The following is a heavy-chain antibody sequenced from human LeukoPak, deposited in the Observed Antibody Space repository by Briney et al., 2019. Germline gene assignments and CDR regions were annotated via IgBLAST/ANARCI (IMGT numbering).Heavy chain of an antibody. CDR1: GGSISSGGYY. J-gene: IGHJ4*02. V-gene: IGHV4-31*03. CDR2: IYYSGST. Sequence: SETLSLTCTVSGGSISSGGYYWSWIRQHPGKGLEWIGYIYYSGSTYYNPSLKSRVTISVDTSKNQFSLKLSSVTAADTAVYYCARGGTLAIAAPTYFDYWGQGTLVTVSS. CDR3: ARGGTLAIAAPTYFDY. D-gene: IGHD6-6*01.